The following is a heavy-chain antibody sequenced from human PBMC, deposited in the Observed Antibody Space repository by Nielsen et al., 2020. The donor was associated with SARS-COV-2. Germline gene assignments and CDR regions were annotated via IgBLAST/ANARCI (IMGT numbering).Heavy chain of an antibody. Sequence: SETLSLTCAVYGGSFSGYYWSWIRQPAGKGLEWIGRIYTSGSTNYNPSLKSRVTISVDTSKNQFSLKLSSVTAADTAVYYCARGIVVVVAATRDYYYGMDVWGQGTTVTVSS. CDR2: IYTSGST. V-gene: IGHV4-59*10. D-gene: IGHD2-15*01. J-gene: IGHJ6*02. CDR1: GGSFSGYY. CDR3: ARGIVVVVAATRDYYYGMDV.